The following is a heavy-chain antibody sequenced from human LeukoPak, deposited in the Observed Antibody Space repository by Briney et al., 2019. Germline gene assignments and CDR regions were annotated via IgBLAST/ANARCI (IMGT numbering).Heavy chain of an antibody. J-gene: IGHJ5*02. CDR3: ARDPKSYYYDSSGYYYL. CDR2: IYTSGST. V-gene: IGHV4-61*02. Sequence: SETLSLTCTVSGYSISSGYYWGWIRQPAGKGLEWIGRIYTSGSTNYNPSLKSRVTISVDTSKNQFSLKLSSVTAADTAVYYCARDPKSYYYDSSGYYYLWGQGTLVTVSS. CDR1: GYSISSGYY. D-gene: IGHD3-22*01.